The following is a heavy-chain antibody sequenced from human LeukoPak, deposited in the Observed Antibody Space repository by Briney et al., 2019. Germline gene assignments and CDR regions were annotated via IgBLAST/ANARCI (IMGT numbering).Heavy chain of an antibody. CDR3: ARPHGGDRLWFDP. D-gene: IGHD2-21*02. CDR2: IYTSGST. Sequence: SETLSLTCTVSGGSISSYYWSWIRQPPGKGLGWIGYIYTSGSTNYNPSLKSRVTISVDTSKNQFSLKLSSVTAADTAVYYCARPHGGDRLWFDPWGQGTLVTVSS. V-gene: IGHV4-4*09. CDR1: GGSISSYY. J-gene: IGHJ5*02.